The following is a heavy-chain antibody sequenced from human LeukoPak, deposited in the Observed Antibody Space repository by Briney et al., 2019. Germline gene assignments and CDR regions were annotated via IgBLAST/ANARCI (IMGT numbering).Heavy chain of an antibody. Sequence: QSGGSLRLSCAASGFTFSSYAVSWVRQAPGKGLEWVSAISGSGGGTYYADSVKGRFTISRDNSEKMLYLQMNCLSTEDTAVYYCAKTTTGYSSGRYPGWPVDYWGQGTLVTVSS. CDR1: GFTFSSYA. D-gene: IGHD6-19*01. CDR3: AKTTTGYSSGRYPGWPVDY. CDR2: ISGSGGGT. J-gene: IGHJ4*02. V-gene: IGHV3-23*01.